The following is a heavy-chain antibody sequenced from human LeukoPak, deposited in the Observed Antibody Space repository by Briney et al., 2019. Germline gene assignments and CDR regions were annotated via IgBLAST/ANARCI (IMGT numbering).Heavy chain of an antibody. CDR2: IYHSGST. Sequence: PSETLSLTCAVYGGSFSGYSWSWIRQPPGKGLEWIGYIYHSGSTYYNPSLKSRVTISVDTSKNQFSLKLSSVTAADTAVYYCASLIKDFWSGYYSDYWGQGTLVTVSS. V-gene: IGHV4-34*01. CDR3: ASLIKDFWSGYYSDY. D-gene: IGHD3-3*01. J-gene: IGHJ4*02. CDR1: GGSFSGYS.